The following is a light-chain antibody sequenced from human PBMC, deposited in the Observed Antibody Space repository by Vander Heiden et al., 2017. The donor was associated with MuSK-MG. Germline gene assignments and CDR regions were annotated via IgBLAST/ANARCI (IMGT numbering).Light chain of an antibody. J-gene: IGKJ4*01. CDR1: QSVSSSY. CDR2: GAS. V-gene: IGKV3-20*01. CDR3: QQCFSEPPWLT. Sequence: EIVLTQSPGTLSLSPGARATLSCRSSQSVSSSYLPWYPQNPGQVPRLLISGASTRATVITNRFSATASGTDFTLTISRREPDDFAVYFCQQCFSEPPWLTFGGGTKVEIK.